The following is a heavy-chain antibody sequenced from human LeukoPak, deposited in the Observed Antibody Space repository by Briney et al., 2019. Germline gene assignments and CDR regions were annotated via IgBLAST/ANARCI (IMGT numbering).Heavy chain of an antibody. CDR3: AKALADRDLPYYYGSSGYSLVPGY. D-gene: IGHD3-22*01. Sequence: GGSLRLSCAASGFTFDDYAMHWVRQAPGKGLEWVSLISGGGGSTYYADSVEGRFTISRDNSKNTLYLQMNSLRTEDTALYYCAKALADRDLPYYYGSSGYSLVPGYWGQGTPVTVSS. V-gene: IGHV3-43*02. CDR2: ISGGGGST. J-gene: IGHJ4*02. CDR1: GFTFDDYA.